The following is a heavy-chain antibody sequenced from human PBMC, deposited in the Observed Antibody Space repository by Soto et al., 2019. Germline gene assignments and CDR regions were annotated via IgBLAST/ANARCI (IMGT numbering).Heavy chain of an antibody. CDR3: AREALRYFDWPSSGFDP. CDR1: GFTFSSYW. CDR2: IKQDGSEK. D-gene: IGHD3-9*01. J-gene: IGHJ5*02. Sequence: GGSLRLSCAASGFTFSSYWMSWVRQAPGKGLEWVANIKQDGSEKYYVDSVKGRFTISRDNAKNSLYLQMNSLRAEDTAVYYCAREALRYFDWPSSGFDPWGQGTLVTVSS. V-gene: IGHV3-7*01.